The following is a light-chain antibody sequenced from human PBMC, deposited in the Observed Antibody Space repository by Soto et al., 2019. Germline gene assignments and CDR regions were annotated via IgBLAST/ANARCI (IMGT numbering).Light chain of an antibody. CDR1: QDISKW. CDR2: DAS. CDR3: QQANSFPLT. V-gene: IGKV1-12*01. J-gene: IGKJ4*01. Sequence: DIQMTQSPSSVSASVGDRLTFTCRASQDISKWLAWYQQKPGKAPQLLISDASSLQSGVPSRFSGSGYGTDFTLTIRSLQPEDFATYFCQQANSFPLTFGGGTKVAVK.